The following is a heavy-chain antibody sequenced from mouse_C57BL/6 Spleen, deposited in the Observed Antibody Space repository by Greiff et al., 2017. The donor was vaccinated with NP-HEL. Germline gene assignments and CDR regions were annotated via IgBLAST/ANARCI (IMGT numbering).Heavy chain of an antibody. CDR1: GYAFSSSW. J-gene: IGHJ2*01. CDR2: IYPGDGDT. Sequence: VQLQESGPELVKPGASVKISCKASGYAFSSSWMNWVKQRPGKGLEWIGRIYPGDGDTNYNGKFKGKATLTADKSSSTAYMQLSSLTSEDSAVYFCARWKEFITTVVGYFDYWGQGTTLTVSS. V-gene: IGHV1-82*01. CDR3: ARWKEFITTVVGYFDY. D-gene: IGHD1-1*01.